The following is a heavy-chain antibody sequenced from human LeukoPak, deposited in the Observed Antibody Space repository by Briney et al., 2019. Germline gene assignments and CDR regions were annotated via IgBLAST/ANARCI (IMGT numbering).Heavy chain of an antibody. CDR3: ARDSPRSIAAAVGWFDP. CDR1: GYTFTGYY. J-gene: IGHJ5*02. D-gene: IGHD6-13*01. CDR2: INPNSGGT. V-gene: IGHV1-2*02. Sequence: ASVKVSCKASGYTFTGYYMHWVRQAPGQGLEWMGWINPNSGGTNYAQKFQGRVTMTRDTSISTAYMELSRLRSDDTAVYYCARDSPRSIAAAVGWFDPWGQGTPVTVSS.